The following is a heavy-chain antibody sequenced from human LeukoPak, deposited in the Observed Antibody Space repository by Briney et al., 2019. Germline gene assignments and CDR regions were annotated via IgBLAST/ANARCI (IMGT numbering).Heavy chain of an antibody. Sequence: PGGSLRLSCAASGFTFSSYSMNWVRQAPGKGLEWVSSINSSSSYIYYADSVKGRFTISRDNAKNSLYLQMNSLRAEDTAVYYCARDGFEFVAGMVGYGMDVWGQGTTVTVSS. CDR2: INSSSSYI. V-gene: IGHV3-21*01. CDR1: GFTFSSYS. J-gene: IGHJ6*02. CDR3: ARDGFEFVAGMVGYGMDV. D-gene: IGHD6-19*01.